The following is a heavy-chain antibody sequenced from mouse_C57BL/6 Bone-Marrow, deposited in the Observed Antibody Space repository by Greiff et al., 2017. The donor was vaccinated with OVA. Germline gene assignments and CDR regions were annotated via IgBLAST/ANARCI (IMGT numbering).Heavy chain of an antibody. CDR3: TSGDVGYYVSPD. CDR2: IDPETGGT. CDR1: GYTFTDYE. D-gene: IGHD1-1*01. Sequence: VKLMESGAELVRPGASVTLSCKASGYTFTDYEMHWVKQTPVHGLEWIGAIDPETGGTAYNQKFKGKAILTADKSSSTAYMELRSLTSEDSAVYYCTSGDVGYYVSPDWGQGTTLTVSS. J-gene: IGHJ2*01. V-gene: IGHV1-15*01.